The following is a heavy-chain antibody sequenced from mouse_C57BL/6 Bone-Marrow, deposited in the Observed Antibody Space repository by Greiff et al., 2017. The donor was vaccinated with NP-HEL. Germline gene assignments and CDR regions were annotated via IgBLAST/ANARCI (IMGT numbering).Heavy chain of an antibody. CDR3: ARVDGYLPYLDY. V-gene: IGHV1-63*01. J-gene: IGHJ2*01. CDR1: GYTFTNYW. Sequence: QVQLQQSGAELVRPGTSVKMSCKASGYTFTNYWIGWAKQRPGHGLEWIGDIYPGGGYTNYTEKFKGKATLTADKSSSTAYMQFSSLTSEDPAIYYCARVDGYLPYLDYWGQGTTLTVSS. D-gene: IGHD2-3*01. CDR2: IYPGGGYT.